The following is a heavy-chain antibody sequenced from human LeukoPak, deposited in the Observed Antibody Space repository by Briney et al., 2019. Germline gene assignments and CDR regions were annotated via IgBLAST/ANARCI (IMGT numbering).Heavy chain of an antibody. CDR2: IKQDGSEN. CDR1: GFTFSSYW. D-gene: IGHD3-10*01. V-gene: IGHV3-7*01. Sequence: QPGGSVRLSCAASGFTFSSYWMSWVGQAPGKGREWVANIKQDGSENFYVDSVKGRFTISRDNAKNSLYLQMNSLRAEDTAVYWCARGRGVDYWGQGTLVTVSS. CDR3: ARGRGVDY. J-gene: IGHJ4*02.